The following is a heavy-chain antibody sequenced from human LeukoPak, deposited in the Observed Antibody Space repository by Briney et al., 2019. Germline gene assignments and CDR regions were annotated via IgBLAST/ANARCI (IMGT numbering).Heavy chain of an antibody. J-gene: IGHJ4*02. CDR3: AKGDPYGSGSYPVDY. CDR1: GFTLSRYG. V-gene: IGHV3-30*18. Sequence: PGRSLRLSCAASGFTLSRYGMHWVRQASGKGLEWVALISYDGSNKYYADSVKGRFTISRDNSKNTLYLQMNSLRPEDTAVYYCAKGDPYGSGSYPVDYWGQGTLVTVSS. D-gene: IGHD3-10*01. CDR2: ISYDGSNK.